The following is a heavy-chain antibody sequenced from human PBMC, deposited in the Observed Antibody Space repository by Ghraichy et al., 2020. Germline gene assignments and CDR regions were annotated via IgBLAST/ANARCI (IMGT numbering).Heavy chain of an antibody. J-gene: IGHJ3*02. CDR2: ISSSGSTI. CDR3: AREKYSSSLGAFDI. D-gene: IGHD6-6*01. CDR1: GFTFSDYY. V-gene: IGHV3-11*01. Sequence: GGSLRLSCAASGFTFSDYYMSWIRQAPGKGLEWVSYISSSGSTIYYADSVKGRFTISRDNAKNSLYLQMNSLRAEDTAVYYCAREKYSSSLGAFDIWGQGTMVTVSS.